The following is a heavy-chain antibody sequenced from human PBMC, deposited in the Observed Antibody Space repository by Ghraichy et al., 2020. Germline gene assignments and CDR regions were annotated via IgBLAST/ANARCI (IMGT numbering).Heavy chain of an antibody. CDR1: GFSFSSFG. J-gene: IGHJ4*02. CDR2: IWFDESKK. Sequence: SCAASGFSFSSFGMHWVRQAPGKGLEWVAVIWFDESKKYYADSVKGRFTVSRDTSKNTLYLEMNSLRAEDTAFYYCARDHNRVLDFWGQGTLVTVSS. V-gene: IGHV3-33*01. D-gene: IGHD1-14*01. CDR3: ARDHNRVLDF.